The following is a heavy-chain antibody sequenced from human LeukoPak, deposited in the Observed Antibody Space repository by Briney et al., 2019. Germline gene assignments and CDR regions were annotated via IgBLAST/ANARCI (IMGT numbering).Heavy chain of an antibody. V-gene: IGHV3-23*01. D-gene: IGHD1-26*01. CDR2: ISANGGRT. CDR1: GFTFRTYA. CDR3: ARGGSYLSAFDI. Sequence: GGSLRLSCAVSGFTFRTYAMSWVRQAPGKGLEWVSGISANGGRTYYADSVKGRFTISRDNSMNTLYLQMNSLRAEDTALYYCARGGSYLSAFDIWGQGTMVTVSS. J-gene: IGHJ3*02.